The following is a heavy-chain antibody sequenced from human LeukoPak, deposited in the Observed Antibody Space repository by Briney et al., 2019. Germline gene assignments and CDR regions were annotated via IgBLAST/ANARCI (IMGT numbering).Heavy chain of an antibody. V-gene: IGHV3-33*01. J-gene: IGHJ6*04. CDR2: IWYDGSNK. D-gene: IGHD3-10*01. CDR1: GFTFSSYG. CDR3: ARDNSRFGDGMDV. Sequence: GRSLRLSCAASGFTFSSYGMHWVRQAPGKGLEWVAVIWYDGSNKYYADSVKGRFTITRDNSKNTLYLQMNSLRAEDTAVYYCARDNSRFGDGMDVWGKGTTVTVSS.